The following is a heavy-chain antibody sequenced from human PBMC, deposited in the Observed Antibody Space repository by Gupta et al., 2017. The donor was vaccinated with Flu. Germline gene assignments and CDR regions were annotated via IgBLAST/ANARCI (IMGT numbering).Heavy chain of an antibody. CDR2: VSYSGEST. CDR3: AKGGITVADSY. J-gene: IGHJ4*01. D-gene: IGHD6-19*01. Sequence: DVQLLESGGGLVQPGNSLRLSCTASGFTFSGSAMTWVRQAPGKGLEWISTVSYSGESTYYADSVKGRFTISRDNSKNTVFLQIHSLRADDTAIYYCAKGGITVADSYWSHGTLVTVSS. CDR1: GFTFSGSA. V-gene: IGHV3-23*01.